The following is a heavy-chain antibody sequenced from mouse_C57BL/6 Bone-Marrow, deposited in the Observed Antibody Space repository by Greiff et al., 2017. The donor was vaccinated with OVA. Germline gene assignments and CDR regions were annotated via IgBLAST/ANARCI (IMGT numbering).Heavy chain of an antibody. V-gene: IGHV5-6*01. CDR2: ISSGGSYT. D-gene: IGHD2-3*01. Sequence: DVQLVESGGDLVKPGGSLKLSCAASGFTFSSYGMSWVRQTPDKRLEWVATISSGGSYTYYPDSVKGRFTISRDNAKNTLYLQMSSLKSEDTAMYYCARRDGYYVEYAMDYWGQGTSVTVSS. J-gene: IGHJ4*01. CDR1: GFTFSSYG. CDR3: ARRDGYYVEYAMDY.